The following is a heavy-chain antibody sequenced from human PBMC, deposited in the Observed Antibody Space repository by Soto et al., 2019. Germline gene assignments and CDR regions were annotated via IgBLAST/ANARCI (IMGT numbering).Heavy chain of an antibody. CDR2: IWYDGSNK. V-gene: IGHV3-33*01. J-gene: IGHJ6*02. D-gene: IGHD2-2*01. Sequence: QVQLVESGGGVVQPGRSLRLSCAASGFTFSSYGMHWVRQAPGKGLEWVAVIWYDGSNKYYADSVKGRFTISRDNSKNTLYLQMNSLRAEDTAVYYCARSQKYQLLRKLYYYYGMDVWGQGTTVTVSS. CDR1: GFTFSSYG. CDR3: ARSQKYQLLRKLYYYYGMDV.